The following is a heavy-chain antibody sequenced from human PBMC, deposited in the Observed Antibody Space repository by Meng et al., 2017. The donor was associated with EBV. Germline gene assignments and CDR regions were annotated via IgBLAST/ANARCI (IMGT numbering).Heavy chain of an antibody. CDR3: ASESGRGFTPDY. V-gene: IGHV1-69*01. CDR2: LIPMSGAP. CDR1: GVTVRSDA. D-gene: IGHD2-15*01. Sequence: QGQLQHAVAEGKKPGSSVRVACRPSGVTVRSDAVSGVRQAAGQGLEWMGGLIPMSGAPHYAQKFQDRVTIIADESTSTHSMELNNLRFEDTAMYYCASESGRGFTPDYWGQGTLVTVSS. J-gene: IGHJ4*02.